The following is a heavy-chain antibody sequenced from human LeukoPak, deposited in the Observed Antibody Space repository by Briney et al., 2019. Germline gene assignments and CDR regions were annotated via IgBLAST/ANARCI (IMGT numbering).Heavy chain of an antibody. CDR2: ISGSGGST. V-gene: IGHV3-23*01. D-gene: IGHD3-22*01. Sequence: GGSLRLPCAASGFTFSSYAMSWVRQAPGKGLEWVSAISGSGGSTYYADSVKGRFTISRDNSKNTLYLQMNGLRAEDTAVYYCAKDRDYYDSSGSLDYWGQGTLVTVSS. CDR1: GFTFSSYA. J-gene: IGHJ4*02. CDR3: AKDRDYYDSSGSLDY.